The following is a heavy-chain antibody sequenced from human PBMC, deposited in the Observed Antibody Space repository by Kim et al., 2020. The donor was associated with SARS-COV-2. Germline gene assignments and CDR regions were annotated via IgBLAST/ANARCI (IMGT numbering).Heavy chain of an antibody. J-gene: IGHJ6*02. V-gene: IGHV3-30*18. CDR3: AKDRTRIRLGIGMDV. CDR1: GFTFSSYG. CDR2: ISYDGSNK. D-gene: IGHD1-20*01. Sequence: GGSLRLSCAASGFTFSSYGMHWVRQAPGKGLEWVAVISYDGSNKYYADSVKGRFTISRDNSKNTLYLQMNSLRAEDTAVYYCAKDRTRIRLGIGMDVWGQGTTVTVSS.